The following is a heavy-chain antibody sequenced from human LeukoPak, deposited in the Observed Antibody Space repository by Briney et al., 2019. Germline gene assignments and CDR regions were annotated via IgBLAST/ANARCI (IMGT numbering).Heavy chain of an antibody. CDR1: GFTFSSYG. D-gene: IGHD5-24*01. V-gene: IGHV3-33*06. Sequence: GGSLRLSCAASGFTFSSYGMHWVRQAPGKGLEWVAVIWYDGSNKYYADSVKGRFTISRGNSKNTLYLQMNSLRAEDTAVYYCAKTRWLRPLDAFDIWGQGTMVTVSS. J-gene: IGHJ3*02. CDR2: IWYDGSNK. CDR3: AKTRWLRPLDAFDI.